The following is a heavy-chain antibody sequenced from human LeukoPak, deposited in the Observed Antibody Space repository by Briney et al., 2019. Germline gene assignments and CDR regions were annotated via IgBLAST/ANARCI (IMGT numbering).Heavy chain of an antibody. CDR2: IRTDGTTT. Sequence: GGSLRLSCAASGFTLSNHWMDWVRQPPGKGLVWVSRIRTDGTTTIYADSVKGRFTISRDDAKNTLYLQMNSLRAEDTAVYYCARVASSVDDYWGQGTLVTVSS. CDR1: GFTLSNHW. D-gene: IGHD6-19*01. J-gene: IGHJ4*02. V-gene: IGHV3-74*01. CDR3: ARVASSVDDY.